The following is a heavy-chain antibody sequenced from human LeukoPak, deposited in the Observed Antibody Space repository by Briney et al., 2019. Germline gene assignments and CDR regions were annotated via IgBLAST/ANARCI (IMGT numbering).Heavy chain of an antibody. CDR3: ARAVFGEDYYYGMDV. Sequence: ASETLCLTGAVYGGSFSGYYWSWIRQPPGKGLEWIGEINHSGSTNYNPSLKSRVTISVDKSKNQFSLKLSSVTAADTAVYYCARAVFGEDYYYGMDVWGQGTTVTVSS. CDR1: GGSFSGYY. V-gene: IGHV4-34*01. CDR2: INHSGST. J-gene: IGHJ6*02. D-gene: IGHD4-17*01.